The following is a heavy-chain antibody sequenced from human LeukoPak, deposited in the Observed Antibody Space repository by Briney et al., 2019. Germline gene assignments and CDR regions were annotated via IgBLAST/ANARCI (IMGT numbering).Heavy chain of an antibody. J-gene: IGHJ4*02. CDR2: INTNTGNP. D-gene: IGHD3-22*01. CDR3: ARDPNYYDSSGYYEYYFDY. V-gene: IGHV7-4-1*02. Sequence: ASVKASCKSSGYTFTSYAMNWVRQAPGQGLEWMGWINTNTGNPTYAQGFTGRFVVSLDTSVSTAYLQISSLKAEDTAVYYCARDPNYYDSSGYYEYYFDYWGQGTLVTVSS. CDR1: GYTFTSYA.